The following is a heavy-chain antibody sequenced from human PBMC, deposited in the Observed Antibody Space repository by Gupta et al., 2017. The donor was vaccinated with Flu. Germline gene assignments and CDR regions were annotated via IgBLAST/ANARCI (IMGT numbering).Heavy chain of an antibody. CDR2: ISSGSSYI. D-gene: IGHD5-18*01. CDR1: GSTFSTYT. V-gene: IGHV3-21*02. Sequence: EVQLVESGGGLVKPGGSLRLSCAASGSTFSTYTMNWVRQAPGKGLEWVSSISSGSSYIYYADSVKGRFTISRDNAKNSLYLQMNSLRAEDTAVYYCGSRYRATHNDDAFDIWGQGTMVTVSS. CDR3: GSRYRATHNDDAFDI. J-gene: IGHJ3*02.